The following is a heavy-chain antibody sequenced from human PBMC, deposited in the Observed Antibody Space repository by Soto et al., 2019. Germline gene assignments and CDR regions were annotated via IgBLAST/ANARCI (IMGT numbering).Heavy chain of an antibody. CDR2: IKYDGSEE. J-gene: IGHJ4*02. Sequence: GGSLRLSCVVSGFSSSSVWMTWVRQAPGKGLECVANIKYDGSEEYYVDSVKGRFTISRDNAKNSLYLQMNSLRDEDSAVYYCVTDLNWQGHWGQGTLVTVSS. CDR1: GFSSSSVW. V-gene: IGHV3-7*01. CDR3: VTDLNWQGH.